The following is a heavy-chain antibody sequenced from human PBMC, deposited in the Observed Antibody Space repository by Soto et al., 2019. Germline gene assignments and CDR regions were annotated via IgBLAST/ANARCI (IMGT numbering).Heavy chain of an antibody. J-gene: IGHJ4*02. CDR2: ISSSSSYI. CDR3: ARVPPLQV. Sequence: LRLSCAASGFTFSSYAMSWVRQAPGKGLEWVSSISSSSSYIYYADSVKGRFTISRDNAKNSLYLQMNSLRAEDTAVYYCARVPPLQVWGQGTLVTVSS. CDR1: GFTFSSYA. V-gene: IGHV3-21*01.